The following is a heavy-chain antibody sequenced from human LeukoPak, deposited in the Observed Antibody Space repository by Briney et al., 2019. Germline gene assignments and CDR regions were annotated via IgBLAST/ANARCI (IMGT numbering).Heavy chain of an antibody. D-gene: IGHD1-26*01. CDR1: GFTVSSNY. V-gene: IGHV3-53*01. CDR3: ARASAHSAFNAFDI. J-gene: IGHJ3*02. CDR2: IYSGGST. Sequence: GGSLRLSCAASGFTVSSNYMSWVRQAPGKGLEWVSVIYSGGSTYYADSVKGRFTISGDNSKNTLYLQMNSLRAEDTAVYYCARASAHSAFNAFDIWGQGTMVTVSS.